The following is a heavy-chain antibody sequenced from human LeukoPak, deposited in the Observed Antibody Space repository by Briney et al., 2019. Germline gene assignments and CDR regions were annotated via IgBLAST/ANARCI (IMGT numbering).Heavy chain of an antibody. D-gene: IGHD3-22*01. J-gene: IGHJ4*02. CDR2: IYHSGST. CDR1: GYSISSGYY. V-gene: IGHV4-38-2*02. Sequence: PSETLSLTCTVSGYSISSGYYWGWIRQPPGKGLEWMGSIYHSGSTYYNPSLKSRVTISVDTPKNQFSLKLSSVTAADTAVYYCARDGGVYDSSADYWGQGTLVTVSS. CDR3: ARDGGVYDSSADY.